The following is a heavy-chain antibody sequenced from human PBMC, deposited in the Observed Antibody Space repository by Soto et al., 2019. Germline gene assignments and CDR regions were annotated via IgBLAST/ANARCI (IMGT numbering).Heavy chain of an antibody. CDR1: GGTFSSYG. CDR3: ARDTPKPFGGVIVNLFDY. J-gene: IGHJ4*02. CDR2: ISAYNGNT. V-gene: IGHV1-18*01. Sequence: ASVKVSCKASGGTFSSYGISWVRQAPGQGLEWMGWISAYNGNTNYAQKLQGRVTMTTDTSTSTAYMELRSLRSDDTAVYYCARDTPKPFGGVIVNLFDYWGQGTLVTVSS. D-gene: IGHD3-16*02.